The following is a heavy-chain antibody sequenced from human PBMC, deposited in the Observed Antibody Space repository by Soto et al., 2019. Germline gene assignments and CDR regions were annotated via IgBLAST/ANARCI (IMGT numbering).Heavy chain of an antibody. CDR3: ARLPPIHYYYYGMDV. J-gene: IGHJ6*02. CDR1: GGSFIVYY. CDR2: INHSGST. Sequence: SETLSLTCAVYGGSFIVYYWSWIRQPPGKGLEWIGEINHSGSTNYNPSLKSRVTISVDTSKNQFSPKLSSVTAADTAVYYCARLPPIHYYYYGMDVWGQGTTVTVSS. V-gene: IGHV4-34*01.